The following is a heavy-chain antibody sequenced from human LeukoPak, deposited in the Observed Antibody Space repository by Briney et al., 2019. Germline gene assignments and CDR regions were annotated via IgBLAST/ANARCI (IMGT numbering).Heavy chain of an antibody. J-gene: IGHJ4*02. Sequence: KPSETLSLTCAVYGGSFSGYYWSWIRQPPGKGLAWIGEINHSGTTNYNPSLKSRVTISVDTSKNQFSLKLSSVTAADTAVYYCARDDYGSARQGRYYFDYWGQGTLVTVSS. D-gene: IGHD3-10*01. CDR3: ARDDYGSARQGRYYFDY. CDR1: GGSFSGYY. V-gene: IGHV4-34*01. CDR2: INHSGTT.